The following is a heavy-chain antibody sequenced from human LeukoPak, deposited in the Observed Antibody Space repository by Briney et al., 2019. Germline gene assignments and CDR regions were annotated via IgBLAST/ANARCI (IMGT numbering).Heavy chain of an antibody. CDR2: IIPIFGTA. D-gene: IGHD3-22*01. V-gene: IGHV1-69*05. CDR1: GGTFSSYA. Sequence: GASVKVSCKASGGTFSSYAISWVRQAPGQGLEWMGGIIPIFGTANYAQKFQGRVTITTDESTSTAYRELSSLRSEDTAVYYCARNYYDSSGYYREADYWGQGTLVTVSS. J-gene: IGHJ4*02. CDR3: ARNYYDSSGYYREADY.